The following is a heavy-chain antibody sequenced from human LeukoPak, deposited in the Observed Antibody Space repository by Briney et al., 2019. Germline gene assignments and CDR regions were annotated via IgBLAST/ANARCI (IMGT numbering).Heavy chain of an antibody. D-gene: IGHD3-10*01. CDR3: AKDRLDTMLQGRYYFDS. J-gene: IGHJ4*02. Sequence: GGSLRLSCAASGFDFSNFGIHWVRQAPGKGLEWVAFIRFDGSDKYYADSVKGRFTISRDNSEKMLYLQMNSLRAEDTAVYYCAKDRLDTMLQGRYYFDSWGQGTLVTVSS. CDR1: GFDFSNFG. CDR2: IRFDGSDK. V-gene: IGHV3-30*02.